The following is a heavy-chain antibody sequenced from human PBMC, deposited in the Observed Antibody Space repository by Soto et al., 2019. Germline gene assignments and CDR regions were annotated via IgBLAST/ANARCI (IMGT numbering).Heavy chain of an antibody. V-gene: IGHV3-30-3*01. Sequence: PGGCLRLSCPASGFTFSSYAMHRVRQAPGKGLEWVAVISYDGISKHYADSVKGRFSISRDDSENTLYVQMNSLRADDTALYYCAKDGYPDTSYFDYWGQGT. CDR3: AKDGYPDTSYFDY. CDR1: GFTFSSYA. D-gene: IGHD2-2*03. J-gene: IGHJ4*02. CDR2: ISYDGISK.